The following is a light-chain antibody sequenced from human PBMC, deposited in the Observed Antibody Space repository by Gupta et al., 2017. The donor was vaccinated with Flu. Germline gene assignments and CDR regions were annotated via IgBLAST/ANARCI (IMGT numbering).Light chain of an antibody. J-gene: IGKJ2*02. V-gene: IGKV2-30*01. CDR1: QSLVYKTGITY. CDR2: EVS. Sequence: VVMPPSQLPLPVTLGQPASISCRSSQSLVYKTGITYLNWFQQRPGQSPRRLIYEVSNRDSGVPDRVSGSGSGTDFTLKISRVEAEDVGVYECMRGTHTWTFGQGTKLEI. CDR3: MRGTHTWT.